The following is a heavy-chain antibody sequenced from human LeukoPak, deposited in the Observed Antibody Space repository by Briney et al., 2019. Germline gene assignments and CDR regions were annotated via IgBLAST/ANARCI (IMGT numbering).Heavy chain of an antibody. Sequence: PGGSLRLSCAASGFTFSSYAMSWVRQAPGKGLEWVSAISGSGGSTYYADSVKGRFTISRDNSKNTLYLQMNSLRAEDTAVYYCAKRFLTSLGYCSGGSCYFLDYWGQGTLVTVSS. J-gene: IGHJ4*02. V-gene: IGHV3-23*01. CDR2: ISGSGGST. D-gene: IGHD2-15*01. CDR1: GFTFSSYA. CDR3: AKRFLTSLGYCSGGSCYFLDY.